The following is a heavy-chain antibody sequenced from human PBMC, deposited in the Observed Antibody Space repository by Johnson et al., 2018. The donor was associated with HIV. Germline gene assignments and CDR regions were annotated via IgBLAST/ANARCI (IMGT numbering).Heavy chain of an antibody. Sequence: VQLVESGGGLVHPGGSLRLSCAASGFTVSSNYMSWVRQAPGKGLEWVSVIYSGGSTYYADSVQGRFTISRDNSKNTLYLQMNSLRAEETAVYYCARSGWYLSYAFDIWGQGTMVTVSS. CDR2: IYSGGST. V-gene: IGHV3-66*01. CDR1: GFTVSSNY. D-gene: IGHD6-19*01. CDR3: ARSGWYLSYAFDI. J-gene: IGHJ3*02.